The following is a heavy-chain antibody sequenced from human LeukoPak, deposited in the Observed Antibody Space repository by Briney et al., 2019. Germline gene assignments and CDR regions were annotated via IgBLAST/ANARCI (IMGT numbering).Heavy chain of an antibody. V-gene: IGHV3-23*01. CDR2: ISGSGGST. CDR1: GFTFSSYA. D-gene: IGHD3-22*01. CDR3: ARRRPGYYYDSSGSSAPDFDY. Sequence: EGSLRLSCAASGFTFSSYAMSWVRQAPGKGLEWVSAISGSGGSTYYADSVKGRFTISRDNSKNTLYLQMNSLRAEDTAVYYCARRRPGYYYDSSGSSAPDFDYWGQGTLVTVSS. J-gene: IGHJ4*02.